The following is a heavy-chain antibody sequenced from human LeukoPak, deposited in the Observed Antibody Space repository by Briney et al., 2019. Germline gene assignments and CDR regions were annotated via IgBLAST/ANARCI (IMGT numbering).Heavy chain of an antibody. Sequence: PSETLSLTCAVYGGSFSGYYWSWIRQPPGKGLEWIGEINHSGSTNYNPSLKSRVTISVDTSKNQFSLKLSSVTAADTAVYYCARDVPHCSGGSCYSSYYYGMDVWGLGTTVTVSS. CDR1: GGSFSGYY. CDR3: ARDVPHCSGGSCYSSYYYGMDV. D-gene: IGHD2-15*01. J-gene: IGHJ6*02. CDR2: INHSGST. V-gene: IGHV4-34*01.